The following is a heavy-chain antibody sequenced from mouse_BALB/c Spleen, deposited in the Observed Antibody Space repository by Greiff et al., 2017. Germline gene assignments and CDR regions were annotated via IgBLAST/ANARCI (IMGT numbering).Heavy chain of an antibody. Sequence: EVQRVESGGGLVKPGGSLKLSCAASGFTFSSYAMSWVRQTPEKRLEWVASISSGGSTYYPDSVKGRFTIYRDNARSILYLQMSSLRSEDKAMYYCARRKDGSYVGWYLEVWGEGSTVNVAS. CDR3: ARRKDGSYVGWYLEV. V-gene: IGHV5-6-5*01. D-gene: IGHD1-1*02. CDR1: GFTFSSYA. J-gene: IGHJ1*01. CDR2: ISSGGST.